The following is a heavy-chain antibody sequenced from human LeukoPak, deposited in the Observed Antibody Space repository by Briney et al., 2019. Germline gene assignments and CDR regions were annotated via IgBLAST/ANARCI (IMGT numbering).Heavy chain of an antibody. V-gene: IGHV5-51*01. Sequence: GESLKISCKGSGYSFTSYWIGWVRQMPGKGLEWMGIIYPGDSDPIHSPSFQGQVTISADKSISTAYLQGSSLRASNTAMYYCARRFLYSSSPTWEPIDYWGQGTLVTVSS. CDR2: IYPGDSDP. D-gene: IGHD6-6*01. J-gene: IGHJ4*02. CDR3: ARRFLYSSSPTWEPIDY. CDR1: GYSFTSYW.